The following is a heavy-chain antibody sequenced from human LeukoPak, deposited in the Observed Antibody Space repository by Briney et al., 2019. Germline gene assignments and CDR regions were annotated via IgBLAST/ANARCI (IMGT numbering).Heavy chain of an antibody. J-gene: IGHJ6*02. CDR3: AREGVVVVDSDGMDV. CDR2: IFYSGTT. CDR1: GGSISPYY. Sequence: PSETLSLTCTVSGGSISPYYWSWFRQPPGKGLEWIGYIFYSGTTNYNPSLQSRVTILVDTSKNQFSLRLSSVTAADTAVYYCAREGVVVVDSDGMDVWGQGTTVTVSS. D-gene: IGHD2-15*01. V-gene: IGHV4-59*12.